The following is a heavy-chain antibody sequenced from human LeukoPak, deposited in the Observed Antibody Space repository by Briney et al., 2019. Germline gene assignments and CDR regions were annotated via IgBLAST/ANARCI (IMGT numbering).Heavy chain of an antibody. CDR2: INAGNGNT. D-gene: IGHD3-3*01. V-gene: IGHV1-3*01. CDR1: GYTFTNYA. J-gene: IGHJ4*02. CDR3: ARGIWSSHKADYYLDH. Sequence: ASVKVSCKAPGYTFTNYAIHWVRQAPGQRPEWMGWINAGNGNTKYSQRFQGRVTITRDKSANTAYMELSSLRSEDTAVYYCARGIWSSHKADYYLDHWGQGTLVTVSS.